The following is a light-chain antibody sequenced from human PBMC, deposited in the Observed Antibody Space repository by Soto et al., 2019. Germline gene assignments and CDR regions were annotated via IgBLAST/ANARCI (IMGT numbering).Light chain of an antibody. V-gene: IGKV3-20*01. CDR2: DAS. J-gene: IGKJ4*01. CDR3: HQYDASPPNP. Sequence: EIVLTQSPGTLSLSPGERATLSCRASQILRSNYLAWFQQKPGQAPRLLIYDASTRATGIPDRFSGSGSGTDFTLTISRLAPEDFAVYYCHQYDASPPNPSGGGTKVNIK. CDR1: QILRSNY.